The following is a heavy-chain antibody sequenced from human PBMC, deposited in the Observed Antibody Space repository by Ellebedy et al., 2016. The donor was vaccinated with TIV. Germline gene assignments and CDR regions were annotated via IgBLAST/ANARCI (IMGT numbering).Heavy chain of an antibody. J-gene: IGHJ6*03. CDR2: ISNRDRT. Sequence: SETLSLXXTVSGDSISSSSDYWVWIRQNPGKGLEGIGPISNRDRTDYNQSLKSRVFILVDASKNQFFLKLTSVTAADTAVYYCATFNQYYTYLGVWGKGTTVTASS. D-gene: IGHD1-14*01. V-gene: IGHV4-39*01. CDR3: ATFNQYYTYLGV. CDR1: GDSISSSSDY.